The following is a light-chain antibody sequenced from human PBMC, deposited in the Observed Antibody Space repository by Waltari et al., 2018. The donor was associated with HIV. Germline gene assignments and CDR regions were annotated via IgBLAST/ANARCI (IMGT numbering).Light chain of an antibody. CDR1: KLGHKY. Sequence: SYELTQPPSVSVSPGQTASITCSGDKLGHKYASWYQQKPGQSPVLVIYEDTKRPSGIPERFSGSYSGNTATLTIRGTQAMDEADYYCQAWDSNTSWVFGGGTRLTVL. V-gene: IGLV3-1*01. J-gene: IGLJ3*02. CDR3: QAWDSNTSWV. CDR2: EDT.